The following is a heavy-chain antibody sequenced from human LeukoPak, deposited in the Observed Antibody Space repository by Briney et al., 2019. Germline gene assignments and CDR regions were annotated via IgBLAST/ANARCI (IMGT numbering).Heavy chain of an antibody. Sequence: GGSLRLSCAASGFTFSSDWMNWVRQAPGKGLERVANIKQDGSEKNYVDSVKGRFTISRDNAKNSLYLQMNSLRVEDTAVYYCVRYGRSLIFYPWGQGTLVTVSS. CDR3: VRYGRSLIFYP. V-gene: IGHV3-7*01. CDR1: GFTFSSDW. J-gene: IGHJ5*02. CDR2: IKQDGSEK. D-gene: IGHD4-17*01.